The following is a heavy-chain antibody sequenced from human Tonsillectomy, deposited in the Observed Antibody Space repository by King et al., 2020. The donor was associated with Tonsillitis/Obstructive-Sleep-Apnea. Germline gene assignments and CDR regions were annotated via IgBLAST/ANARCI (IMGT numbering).Heavy chain of an antibody. CDR2: ISSNGGST. CDR1: GFTFSNYA. J-gene: IGHJ4*02. D-gene: IGHD3-10*01. Sequence: VQLVESGGGLVQPGGSLRLSCSASGFTFSNYAMHWVRQAPGKGLEFVSAISSNGGSTYYADSVKGRFTISRDNSKNTLDLQMSSLRAEDTGLYYCVKTGKYRGSWLDYWGQGTLVTVSS. CDR3: VKTGKYRGSWLDY. V-gene: IGHV3-64D*06.